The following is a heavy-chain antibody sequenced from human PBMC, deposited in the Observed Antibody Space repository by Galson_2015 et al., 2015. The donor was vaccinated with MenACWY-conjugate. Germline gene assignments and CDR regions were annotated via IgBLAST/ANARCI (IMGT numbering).Heavy chain of an antibody. J-gene: IGHJ4*02. CDR3: ARGGSSSSYYSSDY. CDR2: INPKTGGT. CDR1: GYTFIGYY. D-gene: IGHD6-6*01. Sequence: SVKVSCKASGYTFIGYYIHWVRQAPGQGLEWMGWINPKTGGTNYAQKSQGWVTMTRDTSISTAYMEVRRLRSDDTAVYYCARGGSSSSYYSSDYWGREPWSPSPQ. V-gene: IGHV1-2*04.